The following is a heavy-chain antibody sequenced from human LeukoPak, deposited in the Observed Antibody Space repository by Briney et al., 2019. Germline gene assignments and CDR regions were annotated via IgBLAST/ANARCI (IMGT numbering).Heavy chain of an antibody. Sequence: ASVKVSCKASGGTFSSYAISWVRQAPGQGLEWMGGIIPIFGTANYAQKFQGRVTITADESTSTAYMELSSLRSEDTAVYYCAKGRYESSGFNWAAWGQGTLVTVSS. V-gene: IGHV1-69*13. CDR2: IIPIFGTA. CDR1: GGTFSSYA. J-gene: IGHJ4*02. CDR3: AKGRYESSGFNWAA. D-gene: IGHD3-22*01.